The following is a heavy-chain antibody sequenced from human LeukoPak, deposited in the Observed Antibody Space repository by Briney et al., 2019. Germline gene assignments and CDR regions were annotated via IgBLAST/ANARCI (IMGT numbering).Heavy chain of an antibody. CDR3: AREWYDYGGDSEGY. Sequence: GGSLRLSCAASGFTFRAYIMHWVRQAPGKGLEWVAVITSDGTNEYYADAVKGRFTISRDNSKTTLYLHMNSLRIEDTAVYYCAREWYDYGGDSEGYWGQGTLVSVSS. CDR2: ITSDGTNE. V-gene: IGHV3-30-3*01. CDR1: GFTFRAYI. D-gene: IGHD4-23*01. J-gene: IGHJ4*02.